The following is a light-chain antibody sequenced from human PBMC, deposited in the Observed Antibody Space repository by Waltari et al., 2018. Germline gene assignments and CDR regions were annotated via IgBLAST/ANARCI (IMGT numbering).Light chain of an antibody. CDR3: CSSSGGGTWV. CDR1: TPAF. V-gene: IGLV2-23*01. J-gene: IGLJ3*02. Sequence: QSALTQPASMSGSPGQSITIPFTSTTPAFVSWYHHPPGKAPRLLIYDGSKRPSGLSGRFSGSQSGNTASLTISGLEFDDQATYYCCSSSGGGTWVFGGGTELAVL. CDR2: DGS.